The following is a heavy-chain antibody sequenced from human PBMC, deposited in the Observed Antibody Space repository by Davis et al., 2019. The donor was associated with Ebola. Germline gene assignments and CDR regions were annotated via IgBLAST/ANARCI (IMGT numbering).Heavy chain of an antibody. Sequence: ASVKVSCKAVGDTLSSYAMTWVRQAPGQGLEWIGWISGRTGNTDDADHLQGRATMTRDSSTNTAYLEVMGLTSADTAVYYCARDPGPHVHPSMADYWGQGTRVTVSS. J-gene: IGHJ4*02. V-gene: IGHV1-18*01. CDR3: ARDPGPHVHPSMADY. CDR1: GDTLSSYA. D-gene: IGHD6-6*01. CDR2: ISGRTGNT.